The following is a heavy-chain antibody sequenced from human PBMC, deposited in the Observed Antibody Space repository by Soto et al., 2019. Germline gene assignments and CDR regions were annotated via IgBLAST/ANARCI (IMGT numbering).Heavy chain of an antibody. CDR2: ISYDGSNK. CDR1: GFTFSNHS. V-gene: IGHV3-30-3*01. CDR3: ARDQKAGHWSGGSCHYYYGMDV. D-gene: IGHD2-15*01. J-gene: IGHJ6*02. Sequence: QVQVVESGGGVVQPGTSLRLSCTASGFTFSNHSMHWVRQAPGKGLEWVAVISYDGSNKYYADSGKGRFTISRDNSKNTLYVQMNSLRAEDTAVYYCARDQKAGHWSGGSCHYYYGMDVWGQGTTVTVSS.